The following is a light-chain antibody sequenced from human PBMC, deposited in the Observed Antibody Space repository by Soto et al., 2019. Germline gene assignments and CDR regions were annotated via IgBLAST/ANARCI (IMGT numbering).Light chain of an antibody. V-gene: IGKV3-15*01. Sequence: EIVMTQSLATLSVSPGERATLSCRASQTVNNNLAWYQQKPGQAPRLLIYGASARATGIPARFSGSGSGTEFTLTISSLQSEDSAVYYCQQYNNWPLTFGGGTKVEIK. CDR1: QTVNNN. J-gene: IGKJ4*01. CDR2: GAS. CDR3: QQYNNWPLT.